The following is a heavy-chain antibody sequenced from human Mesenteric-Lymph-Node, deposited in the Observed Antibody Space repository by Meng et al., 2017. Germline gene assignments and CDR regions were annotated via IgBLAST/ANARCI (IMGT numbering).Heavy chain of an antibody. D-gene: IGHD3-3*02. Sequence: QVRLQQWGAGLLKPSETLSLTCAVYGGSFSDYYWSWIRRPPGKGLEWIGEINHGGSTNYNPSLKSRVTISVDTSKNQLSLRLSSMTAADTAVYYCARGPTEHSFDYWGQGTLVTVSS. CDR2: INHGGST. CDR1: GGSFSDYY. V-gene: IGHV4-34*01. J-gene: IGHJ4*02. CDR3: ARGPTEHSFDY.